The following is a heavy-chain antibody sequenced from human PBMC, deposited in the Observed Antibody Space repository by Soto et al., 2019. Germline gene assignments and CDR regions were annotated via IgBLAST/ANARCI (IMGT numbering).Heavy chain of an antibody. CDR1: GYTFTSYD. CDR3: ARVSVDVDTAMVVGSIYYYYYYMDV. J-gene: IGHJ6*03. Sequence: QVQLVQSGAEVKKPGASVKVSCKASGYTFTSYDINWVRQATGQGLEWMGWMNPNSGNTGYAQKFQGRVTMTRNTSISTAYMDLSSLRSEDMSVYYCARVSVDVDTAMVVGSIYYYYYYMDVWGKGTTVTVSS. V-gene: IGHV1-8*01. CDR2: MNPNSGNT. D-gene: IGHD5-18*01.